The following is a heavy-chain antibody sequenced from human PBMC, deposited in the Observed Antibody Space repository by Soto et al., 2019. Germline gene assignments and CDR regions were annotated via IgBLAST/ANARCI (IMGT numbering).Heavy chain of an antibody. Sequence: GASVKVSCKASGYTFTSYGISWVRQAPGQGLEWMGWISAYNGNTNYAQKLQGRVTMTTDTSTSTAYMELRSLRSGDTAVYYCARVIGYYDSSGPFDYWGQGTLVTVSS. V-gene: IGHV1-18*01. CDR2: ISAYNGNT. CDR1: GYTFTSYG. D-gene: IGHD3-22*01. J-gene: IGHJ4*02. CDR3: ARVIGYYDSSGPFDY.